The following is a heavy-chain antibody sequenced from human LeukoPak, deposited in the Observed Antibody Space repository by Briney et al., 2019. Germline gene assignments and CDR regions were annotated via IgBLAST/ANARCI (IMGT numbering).Heavy chain of an antibody. J-gene: IGHJ4*02. CDR2: IGASGADT. V-gene: IGHV3-23*01. CDR1: GFTFTNYA. Sequence: GGSLRLSCAASGFTFTNYAMTWVRQAPGKGLEWVSVIGASGADTYYSDSVKGRFTVSRDNAENSLYLQMHSLRAEDTAVYYCVRDGSGSVEFDYWGQGTLVTVSS. CDR3: VRDGSGSVEFDY. D-gene: IGHD3-10*01.